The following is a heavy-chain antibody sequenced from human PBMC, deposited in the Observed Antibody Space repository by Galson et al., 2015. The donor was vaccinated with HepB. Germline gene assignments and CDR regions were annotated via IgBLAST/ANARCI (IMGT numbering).Heavy chain of an antibody. CDR2: TSGSSSYT. D-gene: IGHD2-15*01. CDR3: ARAQGYCSGGNCYLPGY. CDR1: GFTFRDYY. Sequence: LRLSCAASGFTFRDYYMSWIRQAPGKGLEWVSYTSGSSSYTNYADSVKGRFTISRDNAKNSLYLQMNSLRAEDTAVYYCARAQGYCSGGNCYLPGYWGQGTLVTVSS. V-gene: IGHV3-11*06. J-gene: IGHJ4*02.